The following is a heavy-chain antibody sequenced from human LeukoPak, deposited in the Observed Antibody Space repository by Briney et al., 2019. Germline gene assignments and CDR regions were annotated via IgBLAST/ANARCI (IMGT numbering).Heavy chain of an antibody. CDR2: AHYSGST. V-gene: IGHV4-39*07. CDR1: GGSISSSCCS. CDR3: ARLTGTYYYYYMDV. J-gene: IGHJ6*03. D-gene: IGHD1-7*01. Sequence: SETLSLACTVSGGSISSSCCSWGWIRQPPGKGLEWIGSAHYSGSTYYNPSLKSRVTISVDTSKNQFSLKLSSVTAADTAVYYCARLTGTYYYYYMDVWGKGTTVTVSS.